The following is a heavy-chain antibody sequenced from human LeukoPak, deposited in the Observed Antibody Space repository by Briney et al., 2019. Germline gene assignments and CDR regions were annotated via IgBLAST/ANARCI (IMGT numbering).Heavy chain of an antibody. CDR3: AGHIVVVPAAPPATNWFDP. Sequence: SGTLSLTCTVSGGSISSSSYYWGWIRQPPGKGLEWIGSIYYSGSTYYNPSLKSRVTVSVDTSKNQFSLKLSSVTAADTAVYYCAGHIVVVPAAPPATNWFDPWGQGTLVTVSS. CDR2: IYYSGST. D-gene: IGHD2-2*01. V-gene: IGHV4-39*01. CDR1: GGSISSSSYY. J-gene: IGHJ5*02.